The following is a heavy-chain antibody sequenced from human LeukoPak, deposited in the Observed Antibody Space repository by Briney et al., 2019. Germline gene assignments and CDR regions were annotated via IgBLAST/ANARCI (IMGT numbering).Heavy chain of an antibody. J-gene: IGHJ4*02. CDR2: ISGSGGST. V-gene: IGHV3-21*01. D-gene: IGHD2-21*02. Sequence: GGSLRLSCAASGFTFSSYGMHWVRQAPGKGLEWVSAISGSGGSTYYADSVKGRFTISRDNAKNSLYLQMNSLRAEDTAVYYCARTALGLDYWGQGTLVTVSS. CDR3: ARTALGLDY. CDR1: GFTFSSYG.